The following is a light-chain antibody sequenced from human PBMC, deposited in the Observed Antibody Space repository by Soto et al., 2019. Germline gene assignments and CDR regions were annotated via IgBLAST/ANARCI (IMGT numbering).Light chain of an antibody. J-gene: IGKJ1*01. Sequence: EIVMTQSPATLSVSPGERATLSCRASQSVYSNLAWYQQKPGQAPRLLIYAASTRATGIPARFSGSGSGTEFSLTISSLQSEDFAVYYCQQYGSSPTFGQGTKVEIK. CDR2: AAS. CDR3: QQYGSSPT. V-gene: IGKV3-15*01. CDR1: QSVYSN.